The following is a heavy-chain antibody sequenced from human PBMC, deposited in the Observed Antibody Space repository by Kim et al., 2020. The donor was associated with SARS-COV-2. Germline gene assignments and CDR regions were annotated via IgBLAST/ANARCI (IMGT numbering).Heavy chain of an antibody. D-gene: IGHD1-26*01. J-gene: IGHJ5*02. CDR3: ARDRSEGGWFDP. V-gene: IGHV6-1*01. Sequence: DYAVSLKRRITINPDTSKNQFSLQLNSVTPEDTAVYYCARDRSEGGWFDPWGQGTLVTVSS.